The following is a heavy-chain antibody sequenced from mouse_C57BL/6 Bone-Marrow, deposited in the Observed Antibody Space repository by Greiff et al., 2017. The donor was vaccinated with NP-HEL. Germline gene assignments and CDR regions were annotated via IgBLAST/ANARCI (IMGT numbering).Heavy chain of an antibody. V-gene: IGHV1-63*01. CDR3: ANNYYGSTWFAD. CDR1: GYTFTNYW. CDR2: IYPGGGYT. J-gene: IGHJ3*01. D-gene: IGHD1-1*01. Sequence: QVQLQQSGAELVRPGTSVKMSCKASGYTFTNYWIGWAKQRPGHGLEWIGDIYPGGGYTNYNEKFKGKATLTADKSSSTAYMQFSSLTSEDSAIYSCANNYYGSTWFADWGKGALVTVAA.